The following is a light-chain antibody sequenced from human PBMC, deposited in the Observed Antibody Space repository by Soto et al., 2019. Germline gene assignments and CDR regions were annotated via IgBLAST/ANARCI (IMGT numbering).Light chain of an antibody. Sequence: DIQMTQSPSTLSASVGDRGTITCRASQSISSWLAWYQQKPGKAPKLLIYKASSFESGVPSRFSGSGSGTEFTLTISSLQPDDFATYYCQQYNSYPLTFGGGTKVDIK. CDR3: QQYNSYPLT. CDR2: KAS. J-gene: IGKJ4*01. CDR1: QSISSW. V-gene: IGKV1-5*03.